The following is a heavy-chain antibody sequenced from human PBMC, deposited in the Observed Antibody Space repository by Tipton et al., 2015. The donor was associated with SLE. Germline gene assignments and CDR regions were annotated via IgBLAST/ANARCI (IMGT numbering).Heavy chain of an antibody. J-gene: IGHJ4*02. CDR3: ARHEALGYSYGLYYFDY. Sequence: QSGAEVKKPGESLRISCKGSGYSFTSYWISWVRQMPGKGLEWMGRIDPSDSYTNYSPSFQGHVTISADKSISTAYLQWSSLKASDTAMYYCARHEALGYSYGLYYFDYWGQGTLVTVSS. CDR2: IDPSDSYT. D-gene: IGHD5-18*01. V-gene: IGHV5-10-1*01. CDR1: GYSFTSYW.